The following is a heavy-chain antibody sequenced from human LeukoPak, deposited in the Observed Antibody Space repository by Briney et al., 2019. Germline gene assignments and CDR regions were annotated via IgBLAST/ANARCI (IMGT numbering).Heavy chain of an antibody. D-gene: IGHD1-1*01. CDR1: GFTVSSYT. Sequence: GGSLRLSCAASGFTVSSYTMNWVRQAPGRGLEWVSFISSVSGYIYYADSVKDRFTISRDNARNSLYLQMNSLRAEDTAVYYCARDGTGTTLAFDYWGQGTLVTVSS. CDR2: ISSVSGYI. J-gene: IGHJ4*02. CDR3: ARDGTGTTLAFDY. V-gene: IGHV3-21*01.